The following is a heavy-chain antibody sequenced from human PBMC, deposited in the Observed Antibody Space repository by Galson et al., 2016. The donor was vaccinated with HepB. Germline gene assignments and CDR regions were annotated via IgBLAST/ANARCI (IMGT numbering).Heavy chain of an antibody. J-gene: IGHJ4*02. CDR1: GFTFSDYY. V-gene: IGHV3-11*05. D-gene: IGHD2/OR15-2a*01. CDR3: ARDSMRQDY. CDR2: ISSTGFDS. Sequence: SLRLSCAASGFTFSDYYMSWIRQAPGKGLEWVSYISSTGFDSNYADSVKGRFTISRDNAKNSLFLQMNSLRVEDTAVYYCARDSMRQDYWGQGTLVTVSS.